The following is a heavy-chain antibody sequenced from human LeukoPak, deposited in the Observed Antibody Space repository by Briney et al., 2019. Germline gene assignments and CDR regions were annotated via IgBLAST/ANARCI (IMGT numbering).Heavy chain of an antibody. D-gene: IGHD4-17*01. CDR3: AKDQVTTVTTADY. CDR1: GFTFSSYG. J-gene: IGHJ4*02. Sequence: GGSLRLSCAASGFTFSSYGMHWVRQAPGKGLEWVAVISYDGSNKYYADSVKGRFTISRDNAKNSLYLQMNSLRAEDTAVYYCAKDQVTTVTTADYWGQGTLVTVSS. V-gene: IGHV3-30*18. CDR2: ISYDGSNK.